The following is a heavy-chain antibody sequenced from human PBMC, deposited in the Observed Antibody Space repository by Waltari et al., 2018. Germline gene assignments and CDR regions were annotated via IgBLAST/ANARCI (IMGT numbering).Heavy chain of an antibody. Sequence: QVQLQESGPGLVKPSQTLSLTCTVSGGSISSGSYYWSWIRQPAGKGLEWIGYIYTSGSTNYNPSLKSRVTISVDTSKNQFSLKLSSVTAADTAVYYCARDRELSGSKWDAFDIWGQGTMVTVSS. CDR3: ARDRELSGSKWDAFDI. J-gene: IGHJ3*02. D-gene: IGHD1-26*01. V-gene: IGHV4-61*09. CDR1: GGSISSGSYY. CDR2: IYTSGST.